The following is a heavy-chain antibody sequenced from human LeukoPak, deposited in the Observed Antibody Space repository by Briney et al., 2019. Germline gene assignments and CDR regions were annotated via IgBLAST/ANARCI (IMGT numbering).Heavy chain of an antibody. V-gene: IGHV1-24*01. CDR1: GYTLTELS. D-gene: IGHD2/OR15-2a*01. CDR3: ARASTDEYDYDDY. J-gene: IGHJ4*02. CDR2: FDPEDGET. Sequence: GASVKVSCKVSGYTLTELSMHWVRQAPGKGLEWMGGFDPEDGETIYAQKFQGRVTITTDESTSTAYMELSSLRSEDTAVYYCARASTDEYDYDDYWGQGTLVTVSS.